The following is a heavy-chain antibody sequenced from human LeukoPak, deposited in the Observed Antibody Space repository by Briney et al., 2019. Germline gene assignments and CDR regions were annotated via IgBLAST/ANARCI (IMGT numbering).Heavy chain of an antibody. Sequence: PSETLSLTCAVYGGSFSGYYWSWLRQPPGKRPEWIGEINHSGSTNYNPSLKSRVTIPVDTSKNQFSLKLSSVTAADTAAYYCARGDYGDLPFDYWGQGTLVTVSS. CDR2: INHSGST. V-gene: IGHV4-34*01. D-gene: IGHD4-17*01. J-gene: IGHJ4*02. CDR1: GGSFSGYY. CDR3: ARGDYGDLPFDY.